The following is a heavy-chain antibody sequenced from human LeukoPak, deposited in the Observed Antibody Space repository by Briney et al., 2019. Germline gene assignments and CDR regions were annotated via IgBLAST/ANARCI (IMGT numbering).Heavy chain of an antibody. V-gene: IGHV4-4*02. D-gene: IGHD5-24*01. CDR3: ARWQDGYDYRGLDF. J-gene: IGHJ4*02. Sequence: PSGTPSLTCVLSGASITTTHWWTWVRQPPGTGLEWIGDIYHSGDTNYSPSLKSRVTISIDKSKNHFSLSLKSVTAADTAVYYCARWQDGYDYRGLDFWGQGALVTVSS. CDR1: GASITTTHW. CDR2: IYHSGDT.